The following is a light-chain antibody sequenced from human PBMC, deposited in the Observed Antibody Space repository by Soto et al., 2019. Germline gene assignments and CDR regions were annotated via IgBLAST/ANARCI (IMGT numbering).Light chain of an antibody. V-gene: IGKV1-17*01. CDR3: LQHDGATYY. Sequence: DVQMTQSPSSLSASVGDRVTITCRASQGIRSNLNWYQQKPGQAPKRLIYGASTLQSGVPSRFGGSGSWTEFTLTITSLQPEDFATYYCLQHDGATYYVGQGT. CDR1: QGIRSN. CDR2: GAS. J-gene: IGKJ2*01.